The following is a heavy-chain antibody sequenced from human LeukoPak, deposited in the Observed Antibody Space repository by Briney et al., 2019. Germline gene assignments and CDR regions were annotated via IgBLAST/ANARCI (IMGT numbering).Heavy chain of an antibody. CDR1: GGSISSSSYY. D-gene: IGHD5-12*01. V-gene: IGHV4-39*07. CDR2: IYYSGST. Sequence: PSETLSLTCTVSGGSISSSSYYWGWIRQPPGKGLEWIGSIYYSGSTYYNPSLKSRVTISVDTSKNQFSLKLSSVTAADTAVYYCARAPTSTYEPVIFDYWGQGTLVTVSS. J-gene: IGHJ4*02. CDR3: ARAPTSTYEPVIFDY.